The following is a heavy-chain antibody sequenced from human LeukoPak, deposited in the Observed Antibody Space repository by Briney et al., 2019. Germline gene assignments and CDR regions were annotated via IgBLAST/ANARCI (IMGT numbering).Heavy chain of an antibody. J-gene: IGHJ3*02. CDR3: ARDSWREAFDI. CDR2: ISTGGNII. D-gene: IGHD3-3*01. Sequence: QTGGSLRLSCIASGFTFSDHNINWVRQSPGKGLEWLSYISTGGNIIYYADSVKGRFTISRDNAKNSLYLQMNSLRADDTAVYYCARDSWREAFDIWGQGTTVTVSS. CDR1: GFTFSDHN. V-gene: IGHV3-48*01.